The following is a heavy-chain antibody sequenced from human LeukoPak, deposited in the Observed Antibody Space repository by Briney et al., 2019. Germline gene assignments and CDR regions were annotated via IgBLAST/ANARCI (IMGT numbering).Heavy chain of an antibody. Sequence: GRSLRLSCAASGFTFDDYAMHWVRQAPGKGLEWVSGISWNSGSIGYADSVKGRFTISRDNAKNSLYLQMNSLRAEDTALYYCAKDTDNWNYARTLDYWGQGTLVTVSS. J-gene: IGHJ4*02. CDR1: GFTFDDYA. V-gene: IGHV3-9*01. D-gene: IGHD1-7*01. CDR2: ISWNSGSI. CDR3: AKDTDNWNYARTLDY.